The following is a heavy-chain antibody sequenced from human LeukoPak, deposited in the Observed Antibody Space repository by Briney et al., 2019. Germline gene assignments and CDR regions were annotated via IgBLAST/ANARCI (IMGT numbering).Heavy chain of an antibody. D-gene: IGHD5-18*01. V-gene: IGHV3-48*01. CDR3: ASLDTADY. Sequence: PGGSLRLSCAASGFTFSSYSMNWVRQAPGKGLEWVSYISSSSTIYYADSVKGRFTISRDNAKNSLYLQMNSLRAEDTAVYYCASLDTADYWGQGTLVTVSS. CDR1: GFTFSSYS. CDR2: ISSSSTI. J-gene: IGHJ4*02.